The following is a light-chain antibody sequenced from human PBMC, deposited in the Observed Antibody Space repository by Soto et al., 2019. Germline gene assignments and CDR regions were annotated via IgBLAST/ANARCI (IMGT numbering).Light chain of an antibody. V-gene: IGLV2-8*01. CDR3: TSYAGSTRYV. CDR1: SSDVGGYNY. J-gene: IGLJ1*01. Sequence: QSALTQPPSASGSPGQSVTISCTGTSSDVGGYNYVSWYQRHPGKAPKLMIYEVSKRPSGVPDRFSGSKSGNTASLTVSGLQAEDEADYYCTSYAGSTRYVFGTGTKLTVL. CDR2: EVS.